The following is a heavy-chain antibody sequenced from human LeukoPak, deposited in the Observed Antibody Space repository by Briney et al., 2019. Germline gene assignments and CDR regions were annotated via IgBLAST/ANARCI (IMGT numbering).Heavy chain of an antibody. CDR2: IYSGGST. V-gene: IGHV3-53*01. Sequence: QPGGSLRLSCAASGFTVSSNYMSWVRQAPGKGLEWVSVIYSGGSTYYADSVKGRFTISRDNSKNTLYLQMNSLRAEDTAVYYCVRDQGRRVAGTYYYYGMDVWGQGTTVTVSS. J-gene: IGHJ6*02. CDR3: VRDQGRRVAGTYYYYGMDV. D-gene: IGHD6-19*01. CDR1: GFTVSSNY.